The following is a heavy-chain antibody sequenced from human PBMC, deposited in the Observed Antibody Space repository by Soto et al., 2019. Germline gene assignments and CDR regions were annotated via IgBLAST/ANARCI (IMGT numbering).Heavy chain of an antibody. V-gene: IGHV1-18*04. CDR2: ISAYNGNT. Sequence: GASVKVSCKASGYTFTSYGISWVRQAPGQGLEWMGWISAYNGNTNYAQKRQGRVTMTTDTSTSTAYMELRSLRSADTAVYYCARDYEMGLLGLVPLNYYSYGMDVWGQGTTVTVSS. D-gene: IGHD1-26*01. CDR3: ARDYEMGLLGLVPLNYYSYGMDV. CDR1: GYTFTSYG. J-gene: IGHJ6*02.